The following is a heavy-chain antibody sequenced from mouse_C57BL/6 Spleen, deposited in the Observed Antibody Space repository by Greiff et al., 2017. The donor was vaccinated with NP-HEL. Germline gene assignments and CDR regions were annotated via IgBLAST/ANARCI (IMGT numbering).Heavy chain of an antibody. CDR1: GYTFTSYW. CDR2: IDPSDSYT. V-gene: IGHV1-50*01. J-gene: IGHJ1*03. Sequence: VQLQQSGAELVKPGASVKLSCKASGYTFTSYWMQWVKQRPGQGLEWIGEIDPSDSYTNYNQKFKGKATLTVDTSSSTAYMQLSSLTSEDSAVYYCARGHYGSSYVRNFDVWGTGTTVTVSS. D-gene: IGHD1-1*01. CDR3: ARGHYGSSYVRNFDV.